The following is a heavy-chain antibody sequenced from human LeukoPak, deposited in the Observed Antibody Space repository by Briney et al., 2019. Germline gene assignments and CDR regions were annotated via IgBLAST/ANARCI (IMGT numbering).Heavy chain of an antibody. J-gene: IGHJ4*02. CDR3: ARDKGSGWYYFDY. CDR1: GFTFSSYS. Sequence: GGSLRLSCAASGFTFSSYSMNWVRQAPGKGLEWVSSISSSSSYIYYADSVKGRFTISRDNAKNSLYLQMNSLRAEDTAVYYCARDKGSGWYYFDYWGQGTLVTVSS. CDR2: ISSSSSYI. V-gene: IGHV3-21*01. D-gene: IGHD6-19*01.